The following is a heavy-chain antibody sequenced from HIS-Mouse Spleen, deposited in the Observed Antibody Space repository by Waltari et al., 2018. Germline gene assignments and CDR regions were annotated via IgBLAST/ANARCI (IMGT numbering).Heavy chain of an antibody. CDR3: AREIPYSSSWYDWYFDL. CDR1: GGSISSSSYY. CDR2: IYYSGST. J-gene: IGHJ2*01. Sequence: QLQLQESGPGLVKPSETLSLTCTVSGGSISSSSYYWGWIRQPPGKGLGGIGIIYYSGSTYYNPSLKRRVTISVDTSKNQFSLKLSSVTAADTAVYYCAREIPYSSSWYDWYFDLWGRGTLVTVSS. V-gene: IGHV4-39*07. D-gene: IGHD6-13*01.